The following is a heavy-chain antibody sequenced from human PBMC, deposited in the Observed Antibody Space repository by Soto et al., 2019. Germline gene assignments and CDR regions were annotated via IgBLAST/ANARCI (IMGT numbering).Heavy chain of an antibody. J-gene: IGHJ6*02. CDR1: GGTFSSYA. V-gene: IGHV1-69*13. CDR2: IIPIFGTA. D-gene: IGHD3-22*01. CDR3: ARDGARRGSGSLNYYGMDV. Sequence: ASVKVSCTASGGTFSSYAISCVRQAPGQGLEWMGGIIPIFGTANYAQKFQGRVTITADESTSTAYMELSSLRSEDTAVYYCARDGARRGSGSLNYYGMDVWGQGTTVTSP.